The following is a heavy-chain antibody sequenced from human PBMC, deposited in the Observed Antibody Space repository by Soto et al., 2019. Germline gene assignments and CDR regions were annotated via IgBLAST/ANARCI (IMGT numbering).Heavy chain of an antibody. Sequence: QVQLVQSGAEVKKTGASVEVSCKASGYTFISYGISWVRQAPGQGLEWMGWISAYNGKTNYAQKFQGRVTMTTDTSTSTAYMELRSLRSDDTAVYYCARAGFSTRWLGILATGVHGVESDYWGQGTLVTVSS. V-gene: IGHV1-18*01. CDR3: ARAGFSTRWLGILATGVHGVESDY. D-gene: IGHD6-13*01. CDR2: ISAYNGKT. J-gene: IGHJ4*02. CDR1: GYTFISYG.